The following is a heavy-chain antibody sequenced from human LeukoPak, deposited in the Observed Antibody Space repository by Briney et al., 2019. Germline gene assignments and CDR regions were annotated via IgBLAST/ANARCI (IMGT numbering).Heavy chain of an antibody. Sequence: SETLSLTCTVSGGSISGYYWSWIRQPPGKGPQWIGSIFYSGSTNYNPYLKSRVTISVDTSQNQFSLKLTSVTAADTAVYYCTRAAPDSSSWYGGAFDFWGQGTMVTVSA. CDR1: GGSISGYY. V-gene: IGHV4-59*01. CDR3: TRAAPDSSSWYGGAFDF. J-gene: IGHJ3*01. D-gene: IGHD6-13*01. CDR2: IFYSGST.